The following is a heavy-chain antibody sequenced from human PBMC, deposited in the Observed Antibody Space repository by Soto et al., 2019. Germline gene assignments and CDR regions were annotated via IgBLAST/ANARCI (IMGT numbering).Heavy chain of an antibody. V-gene: IGHV1-69*01. Sequence: QVQVIQSGAEVKKPGSSVKVSCQGSGGIFSTYAISWLRQAPGQGLEWMGGIIPIFGTPNYAQNFQGRVTITANESTSTAYMELSGLRSEDTAAYYCARDRDDYGSGNYYNRIDFWGQGTLVTVSS. CDR1: GGIFSTYA. CDR3: ARDRDDYGSGNYYNRIDF. D-gene: IGHD3-10*01. J-gene: IGHJ4*02. CDR2: IIPIFGTP.